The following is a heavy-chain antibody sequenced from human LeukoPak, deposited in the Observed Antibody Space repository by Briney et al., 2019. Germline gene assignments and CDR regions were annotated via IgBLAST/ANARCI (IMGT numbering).Heavy chain of an antibody. D-gene: IGHD5-18*01. V-gene: IGHV1-18*01. J-gene: IGHJ6*04. CDR2: ISAYNGNT. Sequence: ASVKVSCKASGYTFTSYGISWVRQAPGQGLEWMGWISAYNGNTNYAQKLQGRVTMTTDTSTSTAYMELRSLRSDDTAVYYCPRDQSGGGGYSWYYYGMAAGGKGTTVTVS. CDR3: PRDQSGGGGYSWYYYGMAA. CDR1: GYTFTSYG.